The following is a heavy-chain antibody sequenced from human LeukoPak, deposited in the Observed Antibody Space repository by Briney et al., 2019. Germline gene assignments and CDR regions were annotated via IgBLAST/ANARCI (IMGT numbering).Heavy chain of an antibody. V-gene: IGHV1-2*02. Sequence: ASVKVSCKASGYTFSDYYMHWVRQAPGQGPEWMGWINPNSGGTNYAQKFQGRVTMTWDTSISTAYMELSRLRFDDTAVYYCARGVMVTALWSEKWFEFWDQGTLVTVSS. J-gene: IGHJ5*01. CDR1: GYTFSDYY. CDR3: ARGVMVTALWSEKWFEF. D-gene: IGHD2-21*02. CDR2: INPNSGGT.